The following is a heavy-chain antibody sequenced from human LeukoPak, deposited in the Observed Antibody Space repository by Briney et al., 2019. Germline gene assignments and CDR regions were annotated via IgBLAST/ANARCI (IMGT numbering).Heavy chain of an antibody. CDR2: IYYSGST. CDR1: GGSISSYY. J-gene: IGHJ4*02. CDR3: ARGVGSHEYYFDY. D-gene: IGHD1-26*01. V-gene: IGHV4-59*01. Sequence: PSETLSLTCTVSGGSISSYYWSWIRQPPGKGLEWIGYIYYSGSTNYNPSLKSRVTISVDTSKNQFSLKLSSVTAADTAVYYCARGVGSHEYYFDYWGQGTLVTVSS.